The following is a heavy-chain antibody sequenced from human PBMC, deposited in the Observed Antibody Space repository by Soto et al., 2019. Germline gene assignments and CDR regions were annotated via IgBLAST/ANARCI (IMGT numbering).Heavy chain of an antibody. V-gene: IGHV3-30*18. CDR3: AKVGPYCISTSCYAGYFDY. CDR1: GFTFSSYG. CDR2: ISYDGSNK. Sequence: GGSLRLSCAASGFTFSSYGMHWVRQAPGKGLEWVAVISYDGSNKYYADSVKGRFTISRDNSKNTLYLQMNSLRAEDTAVYYCAKVGPYCISTSCYAGYFDYWGHGT. J-gene: IGHJ4*01. D-gene: IGHD2-2*01.